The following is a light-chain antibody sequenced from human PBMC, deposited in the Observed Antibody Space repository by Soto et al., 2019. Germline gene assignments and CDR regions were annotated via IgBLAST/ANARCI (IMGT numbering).Light chain of an antibody. Sequence: EIVMTQSPANLSVSPGERATLSCRASQSVRSNYLAWYQQKPGQAPRLLIYDASTRATGIPARFSGSGSGTEFTLTISSLQSEDLAVYFCQQYSDWPLTFGPGTKVDI. CDR3: QQYSDWPLT. CDR1: QSVRSN. CDR2: DAS. J-gene: IGKJ3*01. V-gene: IGKV3-15*01.